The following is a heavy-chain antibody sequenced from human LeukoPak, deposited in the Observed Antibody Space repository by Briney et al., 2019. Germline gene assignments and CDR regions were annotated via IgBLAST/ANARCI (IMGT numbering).Heavy chain of an antibody. CDR2: INHSGST. J-gene: IGHJ4*02. V-gene: IGHV4-34*01. CDR1: GGSISGNY. CDR3: ARDRITVSSDPFDY. D-gene: IGHD1-20*01. Sequence: NPSETLSLTCTVSGGSISGNYWSWIRQPPGKGLEWIGEINHSGSTNYNPSLKSRVTISVDTSKNQFSLKLSSVTAADTAVYYCARDRITVSSDPFDYWGQGTLVTVSS.